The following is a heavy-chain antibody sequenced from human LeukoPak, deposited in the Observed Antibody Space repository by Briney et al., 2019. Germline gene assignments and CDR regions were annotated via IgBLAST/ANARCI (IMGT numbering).Heavy chain of an antibody. CDR2: ISYDGSNK. CDR3: ARDSANYYYGSGSYGDGFDP. CDR1: GFTFSSYG. V-gene: IGHV3-30*03. D-gene: IGHD3-10*01. J-gene: IGHJ5*02. Sequence: GGSLRLSCAASGFTFSSYGMHWVRQAPGKGLEWVALISYDGSNKYYADSVKGRFTISRDNSKNTLYLQMNSLRAEDTAVYYCARDSANYYYGSGSYGDGFDPWGQGTLVTVSS.